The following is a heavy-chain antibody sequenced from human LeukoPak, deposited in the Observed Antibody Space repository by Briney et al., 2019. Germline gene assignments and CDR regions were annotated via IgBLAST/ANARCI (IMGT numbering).Heavy chain of an antibody. Sequence: PGRSLRLSCAASGFTFSTYGMHWVRQAPGKGLEWVAVISNDGSNKLYTDSVKGRSTISRDNSKNTLYLQMNSLRAEDTAVYYCARSDVDMAAWGQGTLVTVSS. CDR3: ARSDVDMAA. J-gene: IGHJ5*02. D-gene: IGHD5-12*01. CDR1: GFTFSTYG. V-gene: IGHV3-30*03. CDR2: ISNDGSNK.